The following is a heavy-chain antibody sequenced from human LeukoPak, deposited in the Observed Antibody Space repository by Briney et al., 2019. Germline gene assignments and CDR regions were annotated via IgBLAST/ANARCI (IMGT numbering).Heavy chain of an antibody. CDR3: ARHYYDSSGPFFDY. V-gene: IGHV3-48*01. Sequence: PGGSLRLSCAASGFTFSSYSMNWVRQAPGKGLEWVSYISSSSSTIYYADSVKGRFTISRDNAKNSLYLQMNSLRAEDTAVYYCARHYYDSSGPFFDYWGQGTLVTVSS. D-gene: IGHD3-22*01. CDR1: GFTFSSYS. J-gene: IGHJ4*02. CDR2: ISSSSSTI.